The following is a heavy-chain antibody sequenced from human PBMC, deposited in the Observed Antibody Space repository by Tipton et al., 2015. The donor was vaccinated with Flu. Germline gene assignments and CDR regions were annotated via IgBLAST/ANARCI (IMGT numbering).Heavy chain of an antibody. CDR3: ARDGGSGWNDFDY. CDR1: GFTFSDYW. Sequence: SLRLSCVVSGFTFSDYWMTWVRQAPGKGLQWVANINQDGSQKNYADSLKGRFTISRDNAKSSLFLQVSSLRADDAAVYYCARDGGSGWNDFDYWGQGILVTASS. D-gene: IGHD3-3*01. CDR2: INQDGSQK. J-gene: IGHJ4*02. V-gene: IGHV3-7*01.